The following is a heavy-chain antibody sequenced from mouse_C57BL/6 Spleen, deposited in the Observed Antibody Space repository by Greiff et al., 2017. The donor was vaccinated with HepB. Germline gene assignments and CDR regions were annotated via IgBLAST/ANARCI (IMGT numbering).Heavy chain of an antibody. CDR2: INPNNGGT. V-gene: IGHV1-26*01. CDR1: GYTFTDYY. CDR3: ARQGLRSGFAY. J-gene: IGHJ3*01. Sequence: VQLQQSGPELVKPGASVKISCKASGYTFTDYYMNWVKQSHGKSLEWIGDINPNNGGTSYNQKFKGKATLTVDKSSSTAYMELRSLTSEDSAVYYCARQGLRSGFAYWGQGTLVTVSA. D-gene: IGHD1-1*01.